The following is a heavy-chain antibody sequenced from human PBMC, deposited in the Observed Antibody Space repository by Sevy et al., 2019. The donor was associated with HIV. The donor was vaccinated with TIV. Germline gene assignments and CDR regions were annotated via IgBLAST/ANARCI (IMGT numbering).Heavy chain of an antibody. J-gene: IGHJ4*02. CDR2: FSFGCGEI. D-gene: IGHD2-8*01. CDR3: AREGCTKPHDY. CDR1: GFTFNKYY. Sequence: GGSLRLSCAASGFTFNKYYMSWVRQPPGKGLEWVATFSFGCGEINYADSVKGRFTISRDNSKNSFYLQMNNLRAEDTALYYCAREGCTKPHDYWGQGTLVTVSS. V-gene: IGHV3-23*01.